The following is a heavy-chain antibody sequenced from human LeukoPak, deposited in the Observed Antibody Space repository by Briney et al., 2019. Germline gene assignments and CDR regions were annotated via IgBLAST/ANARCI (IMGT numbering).Heavy chain of an antibody. CDR2: IKQDGSEK. CDR3: AREGKIYYGSGSYWAQDYYYYMDV. D-gene: IGHD3-10*01. V-gene: IGHV3-7*01. J-gene: IGHJ6*03. CDR1: GFTFSSYA. Sequence: GGSLRLSCAASGFTFSSYAMSWVRQAPGKGLEWVANIKQDGSEKYYVDSVKGRFTISRDISKNTLYLQMNSLRAEDTAVYYCAREGKIYYGSGSYWAQDYYYYMDVWGKGTTVTVSS.